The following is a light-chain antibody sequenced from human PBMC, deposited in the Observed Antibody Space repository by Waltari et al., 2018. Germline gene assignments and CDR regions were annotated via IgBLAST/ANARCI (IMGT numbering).Light chain of an antibody. CDR2: AAS. J-gene: IGKJ1*01. CDR3: QHYVTLPAT. Sequence: DMALTQYPSTLSSSPGERATLSCRTSHSVSRALAWYQQKPGQAPRLLIYAASSRATGIPDRFSGGGSGTDFSLTISRLEPEDFAVYYCQHYVTLPATFGQGTKVAF. V-gene: IGKV3-20*01. CDR1: HSVSRA.